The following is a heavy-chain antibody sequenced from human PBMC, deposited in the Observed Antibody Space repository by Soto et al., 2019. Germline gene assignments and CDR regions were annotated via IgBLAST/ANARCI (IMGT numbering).Heavy chain of an antibody. CDR2: ISYDGSNK. Sequence: SGGSLRLSCAASGFTFSSYAMHWVRQAPGKGLEWVAVISYDGSNKYYADSVKGRFTISRDNSKNTLYLQMNSLRAEDTAVYYCARAMEWSDFDYWGQGTLVTVSS. V-gene: IGHV3-30-3*01. CDR1: GFTFSSYA. J-gene: IGHJ4*02. D-gene: IGHD3-3*01. CDR3: ARAMEWSDFDY.